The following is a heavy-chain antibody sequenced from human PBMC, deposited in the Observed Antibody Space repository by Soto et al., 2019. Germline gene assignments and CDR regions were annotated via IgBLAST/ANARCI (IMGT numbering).Heavy chain of an antibody. CDR1: GTSISGTSSF. J-gene: IGHJ4*02. V-gene: IGHV4-39*01. CDR3: TRRVRSTGPLDY. Sequence: PSETLSLTCTVSGTSISGTSSFWAWIRQPPGKNLEWIGSVYYTGSTYYNSSLKSRVSISIDTSKNQFSLSLNSVTAADTAVYYCTRRVRSTGPLDYWGQGALVTVSS. CDR2: VYYTGST. D-gene: IGHD4-4*01.